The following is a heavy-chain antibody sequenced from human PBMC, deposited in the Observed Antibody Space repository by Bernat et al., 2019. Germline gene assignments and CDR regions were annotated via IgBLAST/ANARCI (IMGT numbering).Heavy chain of an antibody. Sequence: QAQLVQSGPEMKKPGASVKVSCKASGHIFVTYLISWVRQAPGQGLEWMGWISTYQGNTCFAQKFQGRVTLTTDSSTSTVYMELRNLRPDDTAVYYCAGGSNVNWNYHHWGQGTLVTVSS. J-gene: IGHJ4*02. CDR3: AGGSNVNWNYHH. V-gene: IGHV1-18*01. D-gene: IGHD1-7*01. CDR1: GHIFVTYL. CDR2: ISTYQGNT.